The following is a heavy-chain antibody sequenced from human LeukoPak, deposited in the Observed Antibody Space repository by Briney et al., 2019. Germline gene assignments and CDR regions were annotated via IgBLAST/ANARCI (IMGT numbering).Heavy chain of an antibody. CDR3: ATAGSSELLWDYAMDV. J-gene: IGHJ6*02. CDR1: GFTVSSNY. V-gene: IGHV3-53*04. CDR2: IYAGGST. D-gene: IGHD3-10*01. Sequence: GGSLSLSCAASGFTVSSNYMSWVRQAPGKGREWVSLIYAGGSTYYADAVKGRFTISRHNSKNTLHLQMNSLRVEDTAVYYCATAGSSELLWDYAMDVWGQGTTVTVSS.